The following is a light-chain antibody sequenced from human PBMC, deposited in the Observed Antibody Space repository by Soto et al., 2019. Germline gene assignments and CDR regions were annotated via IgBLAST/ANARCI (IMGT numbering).Light chain of an antibody. Sequence: QSVLTQPASVSGSPGQSITISCTGTSSDIGGSDFVSWYQQHPGKAPKLVMSEVNNRPSGVSSRFSGSKSGNTASLTISGLQAEDEADYYCSSYTSGSTLYVFGTGTKLTVL. CDR1: SSDIGGSDF. CDR3: SSYTSGSTLYV. V-gene: IGLV2-14*01. CDR2: EVN. J-gene: IGLJ1*01.